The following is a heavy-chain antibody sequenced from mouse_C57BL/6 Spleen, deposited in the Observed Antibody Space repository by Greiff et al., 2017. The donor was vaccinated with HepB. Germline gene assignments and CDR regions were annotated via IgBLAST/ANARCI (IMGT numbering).Heavy chain of an antibody. V-gene: IGHV1-80*01. Sequence: QVQLKQSGAELVKPGASVKISCKASGYAFSSYWMNWVKQRPGKGLEWIGQIYPGDGDTNYNGKFKGKATLTADKSSSTAYMQLSSLTSEDSAVYFGARETVVVPFDYWGQGTTLTVSS. CDR2: IYPGDGDT. D-gene: IGHD1-1*01. CDR3: ARETVVVPFDY. CDR1: GYAFSSYW. J-gene: IGHJ2*01.